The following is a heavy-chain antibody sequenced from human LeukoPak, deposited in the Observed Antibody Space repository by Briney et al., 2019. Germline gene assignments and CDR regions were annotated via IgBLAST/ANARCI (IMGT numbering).Heavy chain of an antibody. J-gene: IGHJ2*01. CDR1: GGSISSYY. Sequence: SETLSLTCTVSGGSISSYYWLWLRQPPGKGLVGIGYVYYSGNTNYNPSLKSRVTISVDTCKNQLFLKLSSVNGGETAVYYCARHYRPRDYDSSGYLDWYFDLWGRGTLVTVSS. CDR3: ARHYRPRDYDSSGYLDWYFDL. CDR2: VYYSGNT. V-gene: IGHV4-59*08. D-gene: IGHD3-22*01.